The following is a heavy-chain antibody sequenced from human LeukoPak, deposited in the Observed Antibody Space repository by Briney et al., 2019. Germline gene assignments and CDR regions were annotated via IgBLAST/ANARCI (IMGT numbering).Heavy chain of an antibody. V-gene: IGHV3-23*01. D-gene: IGHD5-12*01. CDR1: GFTFNNYA. Sequence: GGSLRLSCAASGFTFNNYAMSWVRQAPGKGLEWVSSFSGSGGNTYYAESVKGRLTITRDNSKNTIYLEMTSLRGEDTALYYCAKEGGRVLREATINYWGQGTLVTVSS. J-gene: IGHJ4*02. CDR3: AKEGGRVLREATINY. CDR2: FSGSGGNT.